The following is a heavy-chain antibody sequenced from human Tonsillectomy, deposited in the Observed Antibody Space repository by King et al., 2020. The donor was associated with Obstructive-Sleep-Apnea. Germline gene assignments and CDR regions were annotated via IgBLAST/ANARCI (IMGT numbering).Heavy chain of an antibody. J-gene: IGHJ4*02. CDR3: VRRGNYYGDHSYYFDY. Sequence: VQLVESGAEVKKPGESLRISCKGSGYSFTIYWISWVRQMPGKGLEWMGRIDPSDSYTNYSPSFQGHVTISADKSISTAYLQWSSLKASDTAIYYCVRRGNYYGDHSYYFDYWGQGTLVTVSS. V-gene: IGHV5-10-1*03. D-gene: IGHD4-17*01. CDR1: GYSFTIYW. CDR2: IDPSDSYT.